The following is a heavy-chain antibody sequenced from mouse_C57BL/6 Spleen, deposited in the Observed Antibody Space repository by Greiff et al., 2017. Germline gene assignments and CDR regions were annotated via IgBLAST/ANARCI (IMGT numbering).Heavy chain of an antibody. Sequence: QVQLKQPGAELVKPGASVKLSCKASGYTFTSYWMHWVKQRPGRGLEWIGRIDPNSGGTKYNEKFKSKATLTVDKPSSTAYMQLSSLTSEDSAVYYCARSGPYYGDAMDYWGQGTSVTVSS. J-gene: IGHJ4*01. V-gene: IGHV1-72*01. CDR3: ARSGPYYGDAMDY. CDR1: GYTFTSYW. D-gene: IGHD1-1*01. CDR2: IDPNSGGT.